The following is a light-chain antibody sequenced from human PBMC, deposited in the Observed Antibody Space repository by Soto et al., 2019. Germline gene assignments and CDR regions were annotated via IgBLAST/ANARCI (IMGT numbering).Light chain of an antibody. CDR3: SSYIRSSSSWV. CDR1: NSDIGGYNY. CDR2: EVT. V-gene: IGLV2-14*01. J-gene: IGLJ3*02. Sequence: QSALTQPGSVSGSPGQSITIYCTGTNSDIGGYNYVSWYQQHPGKAPKLIIYEVTNRPSGVSDRFSGSKSGNTASLTISGLQAEDEADYHCSSYIRSSSSWVFGGGTQLTVL.